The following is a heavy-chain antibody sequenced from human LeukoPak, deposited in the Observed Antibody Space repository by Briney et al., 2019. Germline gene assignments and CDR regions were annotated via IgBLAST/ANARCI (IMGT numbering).Heavy chain of an antibody. V-gene: IGHV4-59*01. CDR1: GGSISSYY. J-gene: IGHJ6*03. Sequence: SETLSLTCTVSGGSISSYYWSWIRQPPGKGLEWIGYIYYSGSTNYNPSLKSRVTISVDTSKNQFSLKLSSVTAADTAVYYCAAALSSVYYYYMDVWGKGTTVTVSS. CDR3: AAALSSVYYYYMDV. D-gene: IGHD6-19*01. CDR2: IYYSGST.